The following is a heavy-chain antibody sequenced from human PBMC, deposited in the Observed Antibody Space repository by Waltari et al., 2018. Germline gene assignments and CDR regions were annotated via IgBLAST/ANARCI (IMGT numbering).Heavy chain of an antibody. Sequence: QVQLQESGPGLVKPSETLSLTCTVSGGSISSYYWSWIRQPPGKGLEWIGYIYYSGSTNYNPSLKRRVTISVDTSKNQFSLKLSSVTAVDTAVYYCARDRRGGLRRYFDLWGRGTLVTVSS. CDR1: GGSISSYY. V-gene: IGHV4-59*01. CDR2: IYYSGST. J-gene: IGHJ2*01. D-gene: IGHD4-17*01. CDR3: ARDRRGGLRRYFDL.